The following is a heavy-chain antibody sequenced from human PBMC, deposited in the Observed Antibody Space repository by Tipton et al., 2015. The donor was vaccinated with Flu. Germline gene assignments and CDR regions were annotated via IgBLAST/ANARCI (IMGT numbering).Heavy chain of an antibody. D-gene: IGHD4-17*01. J-gene: IGHJ2*01. CDR3: ARMEWTVTTPRYFDL. CDR2: IHYTGST. CDR1: GGSISRGTYY. Sequence: TLSLTCTVSGGSISRGTYYWNWIRQHPGKGLEWIGYIHYTGSTYYNPSLKSRVTISLDTSKSQFSLKLTSVTAADTAIYFCARMEWTVTTPRYFDLWGRGTLVTVSS. V-gene: IGHV4-31*03.